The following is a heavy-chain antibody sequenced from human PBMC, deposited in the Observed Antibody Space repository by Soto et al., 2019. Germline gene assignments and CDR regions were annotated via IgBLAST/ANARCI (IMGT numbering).Heavy chain of an antibody. D-gene: IGHD6-19*01. Sequence: GASVKVSCKASGYTFNKYSISWVRQAPGQGLEWMGWVSAYKGDTNYAQQLQGRDTLNTDTSTSTAYMKLRNLRSDVTFMYYCARDHAGSGWFRFDYWGQGTLVTVSS. CDR1: GYTFNKYS. J-gene: IGHJ4*02. CDR2: VSAYKGDT. CDR3: ARDHAGSGWFRFDY. V-gene: IGHV1-18*01.